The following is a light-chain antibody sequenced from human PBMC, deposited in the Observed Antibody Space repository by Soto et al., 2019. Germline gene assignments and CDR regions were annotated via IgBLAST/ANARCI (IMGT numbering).Light chain of an antibody. V-gene: IGKV3-20*01. CDR2: DAF. Sequence: EIVMTQSPGTLSLSPGERATLSCRASQGVSSSYLAWYQQKPGQAPRLLIYDAFSRATGIPDRFSGSGFGTDFTLPIATLEPEDFAVYSCQQYRNPPQPFGQGTKGELK. CDR1: QGVSSSY. J-gene: IGKJ1*01. CDR3: QQYRNPPQP.